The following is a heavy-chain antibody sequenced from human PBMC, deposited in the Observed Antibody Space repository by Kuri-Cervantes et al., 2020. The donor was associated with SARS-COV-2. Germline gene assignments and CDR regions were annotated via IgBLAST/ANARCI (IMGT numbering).Heavy chain of an antibody. V-gene: IGHV3-33*01. D-gene: IGHD3-16*01. J-gene: IGHJ6*03. Sequence: GESLKISCAASGFTFTTFGMHWVRQPPGKGLEWVAVIWYDGENEYYAGSVKGRFTISRDNSKNTVSLHMNSLRAEDTAMYYCARGAANYYYMDVWGKGTTVTVSS. CDR2: IWYDGENE. CDR3: ARGAANYYYMDV. CDR1: GFTFTTFG.